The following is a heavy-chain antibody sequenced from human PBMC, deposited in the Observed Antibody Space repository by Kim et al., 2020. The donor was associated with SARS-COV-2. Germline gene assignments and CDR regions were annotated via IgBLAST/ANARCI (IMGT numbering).Heavy chain of an antibody. CDR2: INTNTGNT. CDR3: ARPMYYYDSSGYYRYLEYFQH. J-gene: IGHJ1*01. D-gene: IGHD3-22*01. CDR1: GYTFTSYA. Sequence: ASVKVSCKASGYTFTSYAMNWVRQAPGQGLEWMGWINTNTGNTTYAQGFTGRFVFSLDTSVSTAYLQISSLKAEDTAVYYCARPMYYYDSSGYYRYLEYFQHWGQGTLGTVSS. V-gene: IGHV7-4-1*02.